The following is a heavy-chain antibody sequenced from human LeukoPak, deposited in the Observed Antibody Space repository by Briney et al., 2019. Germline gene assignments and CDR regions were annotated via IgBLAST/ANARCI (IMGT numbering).Heavy chain of an antibody. Sequence: SVKVSCEASGGTFSSYAISWVRQAPGQGLEWMGGIIPIFGTANYAQKFQGRVTITADESTSTAYMELSSLRSEDTAVYYCARDLVRGVIMEDWFDPWGQGTLVTVSS. CDR3: ARDLVRGVIMEDWFDP. CDR2: IIPIFGTA. V-gene: IGHV1-69*13. J-gene: IGHJ5*02. CDR1: GGTFSSYA. D-gene: IGHD3-10*01.